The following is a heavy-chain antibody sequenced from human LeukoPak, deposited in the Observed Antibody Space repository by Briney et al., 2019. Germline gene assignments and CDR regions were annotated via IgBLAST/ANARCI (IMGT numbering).Heavy chain of an antibody. CDR2: TNIVGGTT. CDR3: AKDMPPFSYYDSSGYSPFFDY. V-gene: IGHV3-74*01. J-gene: IGHJ4*02. Sequence: TGGSLRLSLAASGFTFSTFWMHWVRQAPGKGLWWSSHTNIVGGTTDYADSVRGRFTISRDNAKNTPYLQMNSLTVEDTAVYYCAKDMPPFSYYDSSGYSPFFDYWGQGTLVTVSS. D-gene: IGHD3-22*01. CDR1: GFTFSTFW.